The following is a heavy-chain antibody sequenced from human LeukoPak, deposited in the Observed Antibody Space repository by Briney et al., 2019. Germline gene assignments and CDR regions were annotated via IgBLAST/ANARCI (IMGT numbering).Heavy chain of an antibody. J-gene: IGHJ3*02. CDR3: AKGYSGYYGSGSYYPDAFDI. D-gene: IGHD3-10*01. V-gene: IGHV3-23*01. Sequence: GGSLRLSCAASGFTFRRYAMSWVRQAPGKGLEWVSAISGSGGSTYYADSVKGRFTISRDNSKNTLYLQMNSLRAEDTAVYYCAKGYSGYYGSGSYYPDAFDIWGQGTMVTVSS. CDR2: ISGSGGST. CDR1: GFTFRRYA.